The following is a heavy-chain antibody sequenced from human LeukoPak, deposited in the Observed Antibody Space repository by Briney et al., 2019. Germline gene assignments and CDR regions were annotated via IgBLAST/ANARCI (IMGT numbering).Heavy chain of an antibody. CDR2: IRYDGSNK. Sequence: QPGGSLRLSCAASGFTFSSYGMHWVRQAPGKGLEWVAFIRYDGSNKYYADSVKGRFTISRDNAKNSLYLQMNSLRAEDTAVYYCARGIGYSYGLNYFDYWGQGTLVTVSS. CDR1: GFTFSSYG. V-gene: IGHV3-30*02. CDR3: ARGIGYSYGLNYFDY. D-gene: IGHD5-18*01. J-gene: IGHJ4*02.